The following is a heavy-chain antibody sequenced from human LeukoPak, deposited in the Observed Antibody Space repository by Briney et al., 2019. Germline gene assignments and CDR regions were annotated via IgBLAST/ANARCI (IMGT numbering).Heavy chain of an antibody. CDR2: ISSSGSTI. V-gene: IGHV3-11*04. CDR3: AGCFSSSWHFDY. J-gene: IGHJ4*02. Sequence: GGSLRLSCAASGFTFSDYYMSWIRQAPGKGLEWVSYISSSGSTIYYADSVKGRFTISRDNAKNSLYLQMNSLRAEDTAVYYCAGCFSSSWHFDYWGQGTLVTVSS. D-gene: IGHD6-13*01. CDR1: GFTFSDYY.